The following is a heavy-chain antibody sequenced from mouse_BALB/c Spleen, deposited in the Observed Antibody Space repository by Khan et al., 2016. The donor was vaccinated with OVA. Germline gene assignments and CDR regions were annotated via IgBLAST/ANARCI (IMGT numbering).Heavy chain of an antibody. D-gene: IGHD1-1*01. J-gene: IGHJ2*01. Sequence: QVQLKQSGAELVKAGASVKMSCKASGYTFTSYWMHWVKQRLGQGLAWFAETNPTNGRTYYNEKFKSKATLTVDKSSSTAYMLLSGTTFEDSAVYYCARIKKIVATYFDYWGQGTTLTVAS. CDR3: ARIKKIVATYFDY. CDR1: GYTFTSYW. CDR2: TNPTNGRT. V-gene: IGHV1S81*02.